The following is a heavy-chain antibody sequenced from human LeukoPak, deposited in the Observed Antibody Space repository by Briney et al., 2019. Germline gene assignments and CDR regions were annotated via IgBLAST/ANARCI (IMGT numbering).Heavy chain of an antibody. Sequence: SETLSLTCSVSGVSINSTTFHGGWLRQPPGKGPEWIGVISYSGSTYYNPSLKSRVTLSLDRSKNHFSLNLSSATAADAAVYYCARGALDFWGQGLLVTVSS. CDR3: ARGALDF. CDR1: GVSINSTTFH. CDR2: ISYSGST. J-gene: IGHJ4*02. V-gene: IGHV4-39*07.